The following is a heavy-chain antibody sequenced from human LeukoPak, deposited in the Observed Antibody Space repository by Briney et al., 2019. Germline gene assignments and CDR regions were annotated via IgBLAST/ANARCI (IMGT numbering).Heavy chain of an antibody. CDR1: GFALSSYD. J-gene: IGHJ2*01. V-gene: IGHV3-13*04. CDR3: VREGFCGVDCPAYFDL. Sequence: GGSLRLSCAASGFALSSYDIHWVRQTTGKGLEWVSAIDTTGGTYYPGSVEGRFIISRDNVQNYFHHQMNSLRDADTAVYYCVREGFCGVDCPAYFDLWGRGTLVTVSS. D-gene: IGHD2-21*02. CDR2: IDTTGGT.